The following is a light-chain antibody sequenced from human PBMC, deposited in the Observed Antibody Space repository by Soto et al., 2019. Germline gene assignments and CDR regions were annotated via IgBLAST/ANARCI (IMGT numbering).Light chain of an antibody. J-gene: IGKJ4*01. V-gene: IGKV2-28*01. Sequence: DLVMTQSPLSLPVTPGEPASISCRSSQSLLHSNGYNYLDWYLQKPGQSPQLLIYLGSNRASGVPDRFSGSGSGKDFTLKINRVGAEDVGVYYCMQALQTPFTFGGGTKVEIK. CDR3: MQALQTPFT. CDR1: QSLLHSNGYNY. CDR2: LGS.